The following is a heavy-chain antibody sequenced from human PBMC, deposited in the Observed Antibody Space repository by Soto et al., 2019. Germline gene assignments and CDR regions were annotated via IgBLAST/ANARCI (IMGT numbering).Heavy chain of an antibody. D-gene: IGHD3-16*01. CDR3: TKREMAGTKRLSFDY. V-gene: IGHV3-23*01. CDR2: ISNGGDFT. J-gene: IGHJ4*02. Sequence: GGSLRLSCAASGFTFGTYAISWVRQPPGRGLEWVSTISNGGDFTYYVDSVKGRFTISRDNSKNTVYLQMNSLRTEDTAVYYCTKREMAGTKRLSFDYWGQGSLDIVSS. CDR1: GFTFGTYA.